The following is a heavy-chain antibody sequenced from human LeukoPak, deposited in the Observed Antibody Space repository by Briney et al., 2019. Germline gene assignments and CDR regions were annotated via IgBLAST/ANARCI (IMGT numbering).Heavy chain of an antibody. D-gene: IGHD6-13*01. CDR2: INPNSGGT. Sequence: ASVKVSCKASGYTFTSYGISWVRQAPGQGLEWMGWINPNSGGTNYAQKFQGRVTMTRDTSISTAYMELSRLRSDDTAVYYCARAGPRIAAAGLDYWGQGTLVTVSS. CDR3: ARAGPRIAAAGLDY. J-gene: IGHJ4*02. V-gene: IGHV1-2*02. CDR1: GYTFTSYG.